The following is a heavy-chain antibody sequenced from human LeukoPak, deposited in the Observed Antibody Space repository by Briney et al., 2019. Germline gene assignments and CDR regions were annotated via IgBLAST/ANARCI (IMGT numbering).Heavy chain of an antibody. D-gene: IGHD7-27*01. J-gene: IGHJ3*02. Sequence: TPSETLSLTCAVYGGSFSDYYWSWIRQPPGKGLEWIGYIYYSGSTNYNPSLKSRVTISVDTSKNQFSLKLSSVTAADTAVYYCARGKLGMEAFDIWGQGTMVTVSS. CDR3: ARGKLGMEAFDI. V-gene: IGHV4-59*01. CDR1: GGSFSDYY. CDR2: IYYSGST.